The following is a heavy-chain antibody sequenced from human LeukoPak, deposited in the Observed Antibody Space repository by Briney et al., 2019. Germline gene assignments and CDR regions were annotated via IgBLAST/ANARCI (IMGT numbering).Heavy chain of an antibody. J-gene: IGHJ4*02. CDR2: IGGSGGST. CDR1: WVTLFSYW. D-gene: IGHD1-26*01. CDR3: AREWGSYSRGGDY. V-gene: IGHV3-23*01. Sequence: GGPRNSFAAPWVTLFSYWVRWGRQAPGEGVGLGSAIGGSGGSTYYADSVKGRFTISRDNSKNTLYLQMNSLRAEDTAVYYCAREWGSYSRGGDYWGQGTLVTVSS.